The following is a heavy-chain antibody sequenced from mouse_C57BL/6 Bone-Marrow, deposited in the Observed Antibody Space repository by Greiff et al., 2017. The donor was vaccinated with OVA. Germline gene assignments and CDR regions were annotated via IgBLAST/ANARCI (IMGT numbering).Heavy chain of an antibody. CDR1: GYTFTDYY. Sequence: VQLKQSGPELVKPGASVKISCKASGYTFTDYYMNWVKQSHGKSLEWIGDINPNNGGTSYNQKFKGKATLTVDKSSSTAYMELRSLTSEDSAVYYCARMGLYYYAMDYWGQGTSVTVSS. CDR2: INPNNGGT. D-gene: IGHD4-1*01. J-gene: IGHJ4*01. V-gene: IGHV1-26*01. CDR3: ARMGLYYYAMDY.